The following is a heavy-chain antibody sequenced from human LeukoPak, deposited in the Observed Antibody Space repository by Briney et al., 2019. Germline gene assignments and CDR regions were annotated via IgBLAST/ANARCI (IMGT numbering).Heavy chain of an antibody. CDR2: IYYSGTT. V-gene: IGHV4-39*07. Sequence: SETLSLTCTVSGGSISSSSYYWGWIRQPPGKGLEWIGSIYYSGTTYYNPSLKSRVTISVDTSKNQFSLKLSSVTAADTAVYYCARAIVGATYDWYFDLWGRGTLVTVSS. D-gene: IGHD1-26*01. CDR1: GGSISSSSYY. CDR3: ARAIVGATYDWYFDL. J-gene: IGHJ2*01.